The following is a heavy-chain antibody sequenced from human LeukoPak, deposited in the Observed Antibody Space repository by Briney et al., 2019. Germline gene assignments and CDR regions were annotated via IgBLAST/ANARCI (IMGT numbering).Heavy chain of an antibody. Sequence: TSETLSLTCTVYDGSFSGYYWSLIRQPPGKGLEWIGEINHSGSTNYNPSLKSRVTISAHTSKNQFSLKPRSVNAADTAVYYCARSYDGNSEFSFDYWGQGTLVTVSS. D-gene: IGHD4-23*01. CDR1: DGSFSGYY. CDR2: INHSGST. J-gene: IGHJ4*02. CDR3: ARSYDGNSEFSFDY. V-gene: IGHV4-34*01.